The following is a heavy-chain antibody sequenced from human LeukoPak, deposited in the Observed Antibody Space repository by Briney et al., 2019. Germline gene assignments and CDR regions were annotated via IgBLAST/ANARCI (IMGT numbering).Heavy chain of an antibody. J-gene: IGHJ4*02. D-gene: IGHD1-14*01. V-gene: IGHV4-59*08. CDR3: ARTGTGNYFDY. Sequence: PSETLSLTCTVSGGSINNYYWSWIRQPPGKGLEWIGYIYYSGSTNYNPSLKNRVTMSVDTSKNQFSLNLTSVTAADTAVYYCARTGTGNYFDYWGQGTLVTVSS. CDR1: GGSINNYY. CDR2: IYYSGST.